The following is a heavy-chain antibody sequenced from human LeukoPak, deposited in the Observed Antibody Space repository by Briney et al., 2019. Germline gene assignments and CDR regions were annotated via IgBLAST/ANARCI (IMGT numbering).Heavy chain of an antibody. D-gene: IGHD6-19*01. CDR2: ISYDGSNK. J-gene: IGHJ6*02. CDR3: ARGTPSSSGWLYYGMDV. CDR1: GFTFSSYA. V-gene: IGHV3-30-3*01. Sequence: GRSLRLSCAASGFTFSSYAMHWVRRAPGKGLEWVAVISYDGSNKYYADSVKGRFTISRDNSKNTLYLQMNSLRAEDTAVYYCARGTPSSSGWLYYGMDVWGQGTTVTVSS.